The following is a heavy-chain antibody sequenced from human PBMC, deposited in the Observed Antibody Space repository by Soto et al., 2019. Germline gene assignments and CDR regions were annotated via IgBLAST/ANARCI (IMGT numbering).Heavy chain of an antibody. V-gene: IGHV3-11*01. CDR1: GFTFSDYY. CDR2: ISSSGSTI. J-gene: IGHJ6*03. D-gene: IGHD5-12*01. Sequence: QVQLVESGGGLVKPGGSLRLSCAASGFTFSDYYMSWIRQAPGKGLEWVSYISSSGSTIYYADSVKGRFTISRDNAKNSLYLQMNSLRAEDTAVYYWARGEGMGGLHIVATIGVGYYYYMDVWGKGTTVTVSS. CDR3: ARGEGMGGLHIVATIGVGYYYYMDV.